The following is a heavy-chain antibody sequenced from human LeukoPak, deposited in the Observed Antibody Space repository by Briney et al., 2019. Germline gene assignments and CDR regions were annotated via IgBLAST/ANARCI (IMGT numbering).Heavy chain of an antibody. Sequence: ASVKVSCKASGGTFSSYAISWVRQAPGQGLEWMGGIVPIFGTANYAQKFQGRVTITADESTSTAYMELSSLRSADTAVYYCASEYGSGSYYTYYYYYMDVWGKGTTVTVSS. V-gene: IGHV1-69*13. CDR2: IVPIFGTA. D-gene: IGHD3-10*01. CDR3: ASEYGSGSYYTYYYYYMDV. CDR1: GGTFSSYA. J-gene: IGHJ6*03.